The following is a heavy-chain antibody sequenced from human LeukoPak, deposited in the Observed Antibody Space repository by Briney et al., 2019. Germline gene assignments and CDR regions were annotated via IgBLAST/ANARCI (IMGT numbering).Heavy chain of an antibody. V-gene: IGHV4-61*02. J-gene: IGHJ4*02. CDR2: FYTSGST. CDR1: GGSISSGSYF. CDR3: ARAPYSGSYYFNY. Sequence: PSETLSLTCTVSGGSISSGSYFWSWIRQPAGKGLEWIGRFYTSGSTNYNPSLKSRVTISLDTSKNQFSLKLSSVTAADTAVYYCARAPYSGSYYFNYWGQGTLVTVSS. D-gene: IGHD1-26*01.